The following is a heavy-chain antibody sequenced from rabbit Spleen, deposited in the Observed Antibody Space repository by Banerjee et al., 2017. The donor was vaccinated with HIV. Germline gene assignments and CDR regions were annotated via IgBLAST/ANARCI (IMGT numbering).Heavy chain of an antibody. V-gene: IGHV1S45*01. CDR3: ARDLAGVIGWNFNL. Sequence: ELVESGGGLVQPGESLKLSCKASGIDFSSYGISWVRQAPGKGPEWIACINTATAKAVYANWAKGRFTISTTSSTTVTLQMTSLTAADTATYFCARDLAGVIGWNFNLWGQGTLVTVS. CDR2: INTATAKA. D-gene: IGHD4-1*01. CDR1: GIDFSSYG. J-gene: IGHJ4*01.